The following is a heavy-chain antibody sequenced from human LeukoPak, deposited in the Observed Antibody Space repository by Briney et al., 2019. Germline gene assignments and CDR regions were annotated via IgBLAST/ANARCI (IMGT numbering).Heavy chain of an antibody. CDR2: ISSSSSTI. V-gene: IGHV3-48*01. CDR1: GFTFSSYS. Sequence: PGGSLRLSCAASGFTFSSYSMLWVRQAPGKGLEWVSYISSSSSTIYYADSVKGRFTISRDNSKNTLYLQMNSLRAGDTAVYYCAKAMGATLFDYWGQGTLVTVSS. J-gene: IGHJ4*02. D-gene: IGHD1-26*01. CDR3: AKAMGATLFDY.